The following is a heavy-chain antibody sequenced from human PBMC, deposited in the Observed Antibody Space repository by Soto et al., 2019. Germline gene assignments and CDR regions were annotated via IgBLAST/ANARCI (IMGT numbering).Heavy chain of an antibody. CDR2: IYYSGST. D-gene: IGHD1-26*01. CDR3: ARRGGSYWYYFDY. CDR1: GGSISSSSYY. V-gene: IGHV4-39*01. Sequence: QLQLQESGPGLVKPSETLSLTCTVSGGSISSSSYYWGWIRQPPGKGLEWIGSIYYSGSTYYNPSLKSRVTISVDTSKNQFSLKLSSVTAADTAVYYCARRGGSYWYYFDYWGQGTLVTVSS. J-gene: IGHJ4*02.